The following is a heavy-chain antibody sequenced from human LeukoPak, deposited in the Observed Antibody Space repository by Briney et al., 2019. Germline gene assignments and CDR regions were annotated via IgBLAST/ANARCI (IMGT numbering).Heavy chain of an antibody. CDR3: ARVRYCSSTSCPLIDY. J-gene: IGHJ4*02. CDR1: GGSFSGYY. Sequence: SETLSLTCAVYGGSFSGYYWSWIPQPPGKGLEWIGEINHSGSTNYNPSLKSRVTISVDTSKNQFSLKLSSVTAADTAVYYCARVRYCSSTSCPLIDYWGQGTLVTVSS. CDR2: INHSGST. D-gene: IGHD2-2*01. V-gene: IGHV4-34*01.